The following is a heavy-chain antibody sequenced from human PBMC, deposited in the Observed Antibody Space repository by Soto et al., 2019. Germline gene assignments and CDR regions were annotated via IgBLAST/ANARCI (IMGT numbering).Heavy chain of an antibody. D-gene: IGHD2-15*01. CDR2: IKQDGNDK. CDR3: AREKIVVVVPAQAIDI. CDR1: GFTFSGYW. Sequence: PGESLKISCAASGFTFSGYWMSWVRQAPGKGLEWVANIKQDGNDKYYVDSVKGRFTISRDNAKNSLSLQMNSLRAEDTAVYYCAREKIVVVVPAQAIDISGQGTMVTGS. V-gene: IGHV3-7*01. J-gene: IGHJ3*02.